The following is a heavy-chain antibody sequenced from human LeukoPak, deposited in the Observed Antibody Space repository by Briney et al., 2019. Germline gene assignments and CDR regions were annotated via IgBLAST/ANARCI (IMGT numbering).Heavy chain of an antibody. D-gene: IGHD2-15*01. Sequence: PGGSLRLSCAASGFTFSDYYMSWIRQAPGKGLEWVSYISSSSSYTNYADSVKGRFPISRDKAKNSLYLQMNSLRAEDTAVYYCARDRGYCSGGSCYPKNFDYWGQGTLVTVSS. CDR3: ARDRGYCSGGSCYPKNFDY. V-gene: IGHV3-11*06. J-gene: IGHJ4*02. CDR1: GFTFSDYY. CDR2: ISSSSSYT.